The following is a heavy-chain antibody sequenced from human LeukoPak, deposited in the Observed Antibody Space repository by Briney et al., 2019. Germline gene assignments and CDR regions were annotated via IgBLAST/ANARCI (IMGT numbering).Heavy chain of an antibody. D-gene: IGHD4/OR15-4a*01. CDR1: GVTFSRYW. V-gene: IGHV3-74*03. J-gene: IGHJ4*02. CDR2: INSDGSAT. Sequence: GGSLRLSCAASGVTFSRYWMHWVRQAPGKGLVWVSRINSDGSATTYADFVKGRFTISRDNAKNTLYLQMNSLRVDDTAMYYCERDYGDWGQGTLVTVSP. CDR3: ERDYGD.